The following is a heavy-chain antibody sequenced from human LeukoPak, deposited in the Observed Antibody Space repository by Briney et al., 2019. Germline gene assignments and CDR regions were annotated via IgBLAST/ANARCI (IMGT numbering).Heavy chain of an antibody. CDR2: ISGGAEYT. D-gene: IGHD6-6*01. CDR1: GFTFTTYA. CDR3: ARYSSSSGWFDP. V-gene: IGHV3-23*01. Sequence: GGSLRLSCAASGFTFTTYATNWVRQAPGKGLEWVSSISGGAEYTYYADSVKGRFTISRDNSKNTLYLQMNSLRAEDTAVYLCARYSSSSGWFDPWGQGTLVTVSS. J-gene: IGHJ5*02.